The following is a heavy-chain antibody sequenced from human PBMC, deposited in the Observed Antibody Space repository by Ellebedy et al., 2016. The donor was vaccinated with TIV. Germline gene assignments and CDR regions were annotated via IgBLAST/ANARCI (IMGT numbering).Heavy chain of an antibody. CDR3: ARRGSYGDYAVQVNPWFGP. CDR2: LRQDGDAK. D-gene: IGHD4-17*01. Sequence: GGSLRLSCIASGFSFRSYWMSWVRQAPGKRLEWVANLRQDGDAKYYVDSVKGRFTISRDNAKNSLYLQMNGLRAEDTAVYYCARRGSYGDYAVQVNPWFGPWGQGTLVTVSS. J-gene: IGHJ5*02. CDR1: GFSFRSYW. V-gene: IGHV3-7*01.